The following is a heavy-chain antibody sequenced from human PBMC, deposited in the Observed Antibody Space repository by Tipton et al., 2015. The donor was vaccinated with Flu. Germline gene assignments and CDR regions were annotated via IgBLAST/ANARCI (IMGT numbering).Heavy chain of an antibody. CDR1: GGSISSSSYY. V-gene: IGHV4-39*01. CDR2: IYYSGST. J-gene: IGHJ5*02. D-gene: IGHD5-12*01. CDR3: ARQYIVATTGWFDP. Sequence: LRLSCTVSGGSISSSSYYWGWIRQPPGKGLEWIGSIYYSGSTYYNPSLKSRVTISVDTSKNQFSLKLSSVTAADTAVYYCARQYIVATTGWFDPWGQGTLVTVSS.